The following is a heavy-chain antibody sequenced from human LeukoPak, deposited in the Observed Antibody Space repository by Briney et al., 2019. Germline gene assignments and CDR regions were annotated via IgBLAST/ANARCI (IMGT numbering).Heavy chain of an antibody. CDR1: GYTFTRHD. CDR3: ARAIPFRYLLGGDYYERSSHGFDI. J-gene: IGHJ3*02. V-gene: IGHV1-8*01. Sequence: GASVKVSCKASGYTFTRHDVNWVRQATGQGLEWMGWINPNSKNTGYAQKFQGRVTLTTDTSTSTAYMELSSLGSEDTAVYYCARAIPFRYLLGGDYYERSSHGFDIWGQGTMITVSS. CDR2: INPNSKNT. D-gene: IGHD2-21*02.